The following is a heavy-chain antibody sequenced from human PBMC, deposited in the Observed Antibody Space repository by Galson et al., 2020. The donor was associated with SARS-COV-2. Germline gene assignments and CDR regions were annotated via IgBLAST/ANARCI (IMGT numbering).Heavy chain of an antibody. CDR3: ASSRYDGSGYSY. J-gene: IGHJ4*02. CDR1: GGSLSESDSYY. V-gene: IGHV4-61*01. Sequence: SETLSLTCTVSGGSLSESDSYYWTWVRQFPGQGLEWIGYIFPSGTTYHNPSLKDRVTISVDTSKTQFSLRLRSVTAADTAVYYCASSRYDGSGYSYWGQGTRVIVSS. D-gene: IGHD3-22*01. CDR2: IFPSGTT.